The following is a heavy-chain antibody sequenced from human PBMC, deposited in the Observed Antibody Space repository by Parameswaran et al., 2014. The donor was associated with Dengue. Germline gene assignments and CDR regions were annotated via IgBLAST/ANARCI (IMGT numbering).Heavy chain of an antibody. Sequence: WIRQPPGKGLEWVAFIRYDGSNKYYADSVKGRFTISRDNSKNTLYLQMNSLRAEDTAVYYCASHTRYGMDVWGQGTTVTVSS. V-gene: IGHV3-30*02. CDR2: IRYDGSNK. CDR3: ASHTRYGMDV. J-gene: IGHJ6*02.